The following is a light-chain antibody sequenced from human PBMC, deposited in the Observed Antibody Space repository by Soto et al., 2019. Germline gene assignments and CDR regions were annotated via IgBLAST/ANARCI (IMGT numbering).Light chain of an antibody. CDR1: QDIHVF. V-gene: IGKV1-9*01. CDR2: SAS. CDR3: QQVHIYPHT. Sequence: DVQLNQSPSFLSESEGDTITITCRASQDIHVFLALYQHKPGKAPRLLIDSASTLQSGVPSRFSGSGSGTELTLTIKDLQPEEFATNYCQQVHIYPHTFRSVTNVD. J-gene: IGKJ3*01.